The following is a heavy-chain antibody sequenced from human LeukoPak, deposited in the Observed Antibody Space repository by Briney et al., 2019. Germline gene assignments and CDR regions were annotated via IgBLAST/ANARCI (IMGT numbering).Heavy chain of an antibody. D-gene: IGHD3-10*01. Sequence: PGGSLRLSCAASGFTFSSYAMSWVRQAPGKGLERVSAISGSGGSTYYADSVKGRFTISRDNSKNTLYLQMNSLRAEDTAVYYCAKNQPLAITMVRGVFDYWGQGTLVTVSS. V-gene: IGHV3-23*01. CDR2: ISGSGGST. CDR1: GFTFSSYA. CDR3: AKNQPLAITMVRGVFDY. J-gene: IGHJ4*02.